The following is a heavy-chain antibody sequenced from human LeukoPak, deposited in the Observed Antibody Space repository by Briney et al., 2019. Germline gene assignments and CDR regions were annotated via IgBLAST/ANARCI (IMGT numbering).Heavy chain of an antibody. V-gene: IGHV4-4*07. CDR3: ARHRATYYYDSSGYFTPAIDY. CDR2: IYTSDST. Sequence: SETLSLTCTVSGASITRYYWGWIRQPAGKGLEWIGRIYTSDSTNYNPSLKSRVTISVDTSKNQFSLKLSSVTAADTAVYYCARHRATYYYDSSGYFTPAIDYWGQGTLVTVSS. CDR1: GASITRYY. D-gene: IGHD3-22*01. J-gene: IGHJ4*02.